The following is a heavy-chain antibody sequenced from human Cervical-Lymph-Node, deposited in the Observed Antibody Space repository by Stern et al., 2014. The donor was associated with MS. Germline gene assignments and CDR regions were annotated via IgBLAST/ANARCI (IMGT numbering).Heavy chain of an antibody. CDR3: VAGCSNTNCLDY. CDR2: IRNSGLYV. CDR1: GFNFSAHY. J-gene: IGHJ4*02. Sequence: VQLEESGGRLVRPGGSLRLSCAVSGFNFSAHYMNWMRQAPGKGLEWVSYIRNSGLYVDYADSVEGRFTISRDNVKNTLYLQMNSLRVEDTAVYYCVAGCSNTNCLDYWGQGTLVTVSS. D-gene: IGHD2-2*01. V-gene: IGHV3-11*01.